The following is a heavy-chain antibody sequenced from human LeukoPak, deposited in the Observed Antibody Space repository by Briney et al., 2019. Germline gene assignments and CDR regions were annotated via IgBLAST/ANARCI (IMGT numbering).Heavy chain of an antibody. D-gene: IGHD6-13*01. CDR3: ARDRAAAAGAFDI. CDR1: GYTFTSYD. J-gene: IGHJ3*02. CDR2: MNPNSGNT. Sequence: GASVKVSCKASGYTFTSYDINWVRQATGQGLEWMGWMNPNSGNTGYAQKFQGRVTITRNTSISTAYMELSSLRSEDTAVYYCARDRAAAAGAFDIWGQGTMVTVSS. V-gene: IGHV1-8*03.